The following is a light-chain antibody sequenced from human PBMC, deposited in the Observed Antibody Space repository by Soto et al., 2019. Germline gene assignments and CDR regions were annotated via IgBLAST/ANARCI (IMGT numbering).Light chain of an antibody. CDR1: NVVVGGYNY. V-gene: IGLV2-14*01. J-gene: IGLJ1*01. CDR3: ASYTIKTTYV. Sequence: SALTQPASVSGSPGQSITISCTGTNVVVGGYNYVSWYQHHPGKAPNLLIFEVSNRPSGVSNRFSGSKSGNTASLTISGLQSEDEADYYCASYTIKTTYVFGSGTKGTVL. CDR2: EVS.